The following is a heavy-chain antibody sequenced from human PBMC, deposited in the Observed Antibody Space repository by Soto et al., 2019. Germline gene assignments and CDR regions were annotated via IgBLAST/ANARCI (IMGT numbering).Heavy chain of an antibody. CDR2: ISASGDST. CDR1: GVGFSNYG. V-gene: IGHV3-23*01. Sequence: VHLLESGGGLVQPGGSLKLSCATSGVGFSNYGMSWVRQAPGKGLEWVSGISASGDSTYYADPVKGRFTISGDNSKRTLHLQMNSLRAEDTAMYYCATDPRGPHYWGQGTQVTVS. CDR3: ATDPRGPHY. J-gene: IGHJ4*02.